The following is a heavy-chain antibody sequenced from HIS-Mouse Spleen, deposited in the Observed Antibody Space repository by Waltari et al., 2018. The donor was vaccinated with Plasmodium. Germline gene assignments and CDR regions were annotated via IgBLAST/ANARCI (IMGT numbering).Heavy chain of an antibody. CDR2: INHSGST. Sequence: QVQLQQWGAGLWKPSETLSLTCAVYGGSSSGYYWSWIRQPPGKGLEWIGEINHSGSTNYNPSLKSRVTISVDTSKNQFSLKLSSVTAADTAVYYCARLVVVASKDSYWGQGTLVTVSS. V-gene: IGHV4-34*01. J-gene: IGHJ4*02. D-gene: IGHD2-15*01. CDR3: ARLVVVASKDSY. CDR1: GGSSSGYY.